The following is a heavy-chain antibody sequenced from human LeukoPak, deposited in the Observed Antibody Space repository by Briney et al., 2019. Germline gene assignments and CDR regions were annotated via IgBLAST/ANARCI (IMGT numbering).Heavy chain of an antibody. J-gene: IGHJ6*03. V-gene: IGHV1-69*13. CDR3: ATGSYVEYYYYMDV. D-gene: IGHD3-16*01. CDR1: GGTFSSYA. CDR2: IIPIFGTA. Sequence: SVKVSCKASGGTFSSYAISWVRQAPGQGLEWMGGIIPIFGTANYAQKFQSRVTITADESTSTAYMELSSLRSEDTAVYYCATGSYVEYYYYMDVWGKGTTVTVSS.